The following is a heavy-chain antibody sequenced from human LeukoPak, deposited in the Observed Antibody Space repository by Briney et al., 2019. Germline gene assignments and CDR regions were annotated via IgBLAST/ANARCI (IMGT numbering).Heavy chain of an antibody. CDR1: LGTLSSYA. V-gene: IGHV1-69*06. CDR3: ARNPPSYYYDSSGYYWLDY. D-gene: IGHD3-22*01. J-gene: IGHJ4*02. Sequence: SVKVSCKASLGTLSSYAISWVRQAPGPGLEWMGRIIPIFCTANYAQKFQGRVTITADKCTSTAYMELSSLISEDTAVYYCARNPPSYYYDSSGYYWLDYWGQGTLVTVSS. CDR2: IIPIFCTA.